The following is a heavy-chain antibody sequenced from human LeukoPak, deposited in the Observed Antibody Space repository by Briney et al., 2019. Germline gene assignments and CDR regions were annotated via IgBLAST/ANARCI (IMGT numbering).Heavy chain of an antibody. V-gene: IGHV3-48*03. D-gene: IGHD2-2*01. CDR3: ARRYCSSTSCTLDN. J-gene: IGHJ4*02. CDR2: ISSSGSAI. Sequence: GGSLRLSCAASGFTFSSYEMNWVRQAPGKGLEWVSFISSSGSAIHYADSVRGRFTISRDNAKNSLYLQMNSLRAEDTAVYYCARRYCSSTSCTLDNWGQGTLITVSS. CDR1: GFTFSSYE.